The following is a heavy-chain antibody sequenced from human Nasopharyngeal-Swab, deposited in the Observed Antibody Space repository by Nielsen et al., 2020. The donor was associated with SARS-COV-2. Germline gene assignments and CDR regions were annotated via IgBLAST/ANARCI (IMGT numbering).Heavy chain of an antibody. Sequence: GESLKISCAASGLAFSSYDMNWVRQAPGKGLEWISYISTTTATIYYADSVKGRFTISRDNAKNSLYLQMNSLRAEDTAVYYCAREVPYSGHDDAFDIWGQGTMVTVSA. D-gene: IGHD5-12*01. CDR2: ISTTTATI. J-gene: IGHJ3*02. V-gene: IGHV3-48*03. CDR3: AREVPYSGHDDAFDI. CDR1: GLAFSSYD.